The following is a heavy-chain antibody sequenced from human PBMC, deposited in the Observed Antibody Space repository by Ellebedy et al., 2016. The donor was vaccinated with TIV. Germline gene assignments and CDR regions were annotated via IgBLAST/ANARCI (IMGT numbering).Heavy chain of an antibody. CDR3: AKVSGATSDAFDI. J-gene: IGHJ3*02. CDR1: GFTFSSYA. D-gene: IGHD1-26*01. Sequence: PGGSLRLSCAASGFTFSSYAMSWVRQAPGKGLEWVSAISGSGGSTYYAASVKGRFTISRDNSKNTLYLQMNSLRAEDTAVYYCAKVSGATSDAFDIWGQGTMVTVSS. CDR2: ISGSGGST. V-gene: IGHV3-23*01.